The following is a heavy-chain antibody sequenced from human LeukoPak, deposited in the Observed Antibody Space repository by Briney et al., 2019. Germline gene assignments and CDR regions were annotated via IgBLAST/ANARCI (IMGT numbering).Heavy chain of an antibody. CDR2: IKKDGSEK. CDR1: GFTFSSYW. V-gene: IGHV3-7*01. Sequence: QPGGSLRLSCAASGFTFSSYWMSWVRQAPGKGLEWVANIKKDGSEKYYVDSVKGRFTISRDNAKTSLYLQMNSLRAEDRAVYYCAGSDTIGYSPREWDYWYFDLWGRGTLVTVSS. CDR3: AGSDTIGYSPREWDYWYFDL. J-gene: IGHJ2*01. D-gene: IGHD3-22*01.